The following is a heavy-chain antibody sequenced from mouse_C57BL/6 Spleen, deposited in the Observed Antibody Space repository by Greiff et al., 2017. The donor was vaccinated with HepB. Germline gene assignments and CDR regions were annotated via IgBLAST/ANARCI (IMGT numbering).Heavy chain of an antibody. V-gene: IGHV1-9*01. J-gene: IGHJ2*01. Sequence: VQLQQSGAELMKPGASVKLSCKATGYTFTGYWIEWVKQRPGHGLEWIGEILPGSGSTNYNEKFKGKATFTADTSSNTAYMQLSSLTTEDSAIYYCARYGHYDGYYVGYFDYWGQGTTLTVSS. CDR3: ARYGHYDGYYVGYFDY. CDR2: ILPGSGST. CDR1: GYTFTGYW. D-gene: IGHD2-3*01.